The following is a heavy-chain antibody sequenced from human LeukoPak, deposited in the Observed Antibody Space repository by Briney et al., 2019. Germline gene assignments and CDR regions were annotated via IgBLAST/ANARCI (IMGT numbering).Heavy chain of an antibody. CDR3: AKDFYDSGSNYAGVFDY. CDR1: GFSFSSHV. D-gene: IGHD3-10*01. J-gene: IGHJ4*02. V-gene: IGHV3-33*06. Sequence: GGSLRLSCAASGFSFSSHVIHWVRQAPGKGLEWVALIWYDGSNKYYADSVKGRFTISRDNSKNTVYLQMNSLRAEDTAEYYCAKDFYDSGSNYAGVFDYWGQGTLVTVSS. CDR2: IWYDGSNK.